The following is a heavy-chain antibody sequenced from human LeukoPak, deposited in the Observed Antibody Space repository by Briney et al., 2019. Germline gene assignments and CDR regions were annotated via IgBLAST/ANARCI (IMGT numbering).Heavy chain of an antibody. Sequence: SVKVSCKASGGTFSSYAISWVRQAPGQGLEWMGGIIPIFGTANYAQKFQGRVTITTDESTSTAYMELSSLRSEDTAMYYCARVIYYDFWSGFDAFDIWGQGTMVTVSS. CDR1: GGTFSSYA. D-gene: IGHD3-3*01. J-gene: IGHJ3*02. CDR2: IIPIFGTA. V-gene: IGHV1-69*05. CDR3: ARVIYYDFWSGFDAFDI.